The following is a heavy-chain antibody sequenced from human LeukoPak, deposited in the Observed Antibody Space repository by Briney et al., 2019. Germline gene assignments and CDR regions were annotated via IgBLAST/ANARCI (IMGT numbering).Heavy chain of an antibody. D-gene: IGHD4-23*01. CDR2: INPNSGGT. V-gene: IGHV1-2*02. J-gene: IGHJ6*03. CDR3: ARESLTTVVTYYYYYYMDV. Sequence: ASVKVSCKASGYTFTGYYMHWVRQAPGQGLEWMGWINPNSGGTNYAQKFQGRVTMTRDTSISTAYMELSRLRSDDTAVYYCARESLTTVVTYYYYYYMDVWGKGTTVTVSS. CDR1: GYTFTGYY.